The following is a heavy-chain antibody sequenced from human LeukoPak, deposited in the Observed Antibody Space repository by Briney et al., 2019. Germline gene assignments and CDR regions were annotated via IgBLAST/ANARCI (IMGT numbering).Heavy chain of an antibody. J-gene: IGHJ4*02. Sequence: GGSLRLSCVASGFPLSSFAMSWVRQTPERGLEWVSATSSSDSGTYHADSVKGRFTISRDNLKNTLYLQMNFLRAEDTGLYYCARETRVRWTDYWGQGILVTVSS. V-gene: IGHV3-23*01. CDR3: ARETRVRWTDY. D-gene: IGHD5-24*01. CDR1: GFPLSSFA. CDR2: TSSSDSGT.